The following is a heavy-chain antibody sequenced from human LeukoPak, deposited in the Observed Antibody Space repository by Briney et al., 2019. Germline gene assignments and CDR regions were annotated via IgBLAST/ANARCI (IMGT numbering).Heavy chain of an antibody. CDR2: IYYSGST. CDR1: GGSISSQY. D-gene: IGHD3-22*01. Sequence: SETLSLTCTVSGGSISSQYWSWIRQPPGKGLEWIGYIYYSGSTNYNPSLKSRVTISVDTSKNQFSLKLSSVTAADTAVYYCARDLAYYYDSSGYYPGRYFDYWGQGTLVTVSS. CDR3: ARDLAYYYDSSGYYPGRYFDY. V-gene: IGHV4-59*11. J-gene: IGHJ4*02.